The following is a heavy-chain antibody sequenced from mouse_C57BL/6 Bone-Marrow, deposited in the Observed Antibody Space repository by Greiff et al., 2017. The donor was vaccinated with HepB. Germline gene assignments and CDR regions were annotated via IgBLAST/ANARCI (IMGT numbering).Heavy chain of an antibody. CDR1: GFTFSSYG. J-gene: IGHJ3*01. CDR2: ISSGGSYT. V-gene: IGHV5-6*01. CDR3: ARAWFAY. Sequence: EVKLMESGGDLVKPGGSLKLSCAASGFTFSSYGMSWVRQTPDKRLEWVATISSGGSYTYYPDSVKGRFTISRDNAKNTLYLQMSSLKSEDTAMYYCARAWFAYWGQGTLVTVSA.